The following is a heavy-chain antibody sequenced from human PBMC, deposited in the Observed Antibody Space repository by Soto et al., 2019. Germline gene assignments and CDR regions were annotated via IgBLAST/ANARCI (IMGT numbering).Heavy chain of an antibody. Sequence: QVQLQESGPGLVKPSETLSLTCTVSGGSISSYYWSWIRQPPGKGLEWIGYCYYSGTTNDNPSLMSRVTISVDTRENQVSLKVSSVTAADTAVYYCASQVGIQLSGMDVWGQGTTVTVSS. CDR3: ASQVGIQLSGMDV. J-gene: IGHJ6*01. V-gene: IGHV4-59*08. CDR1: GGSISSYY. D-gene: IGHD5-18*01. CDR2: CYYSGTT.